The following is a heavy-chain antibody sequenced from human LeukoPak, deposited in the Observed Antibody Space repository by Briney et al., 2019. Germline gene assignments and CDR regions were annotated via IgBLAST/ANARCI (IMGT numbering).Heavy chain of an antibody. CDR3: AKPVARTSYGYSGTDY. J-gene: IGHJ4*02. Sequence: PGGSLRLSCAASGFSFSRYGMHWVRQAPGKGLEWVAFIRYDGSNKYYADSVKGRFTISRDNSKNTLYLQMNSLRAEDTAVYYCAKPVARTSYGYSGTDYWGQGTLVTVSS. D-gene: IGHD5-18*01. V-gene: IGHV3-30*02. CDR1: GFSFSRYG. CDR2: IRYDGSNK.